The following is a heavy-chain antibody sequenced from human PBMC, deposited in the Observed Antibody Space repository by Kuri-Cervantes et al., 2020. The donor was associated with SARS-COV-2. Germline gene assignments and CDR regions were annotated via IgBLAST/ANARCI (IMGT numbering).Heavy chain of an antibody. Sequence: GGSLRLSCTGSGYSFTSYWISWVRQMPGKGLEWMGRINPSDSYTNYSPSFQGHVTISADKSISTAYLQWNSLTASDTAMYYCALTPLYGGTNRRIDYWGQGTLVTVSS. V-gene: IGHV5-10-1*01. J-gene: IGHJ4*02. D-gene: IGHD4-23*01. CDR1: GYSFTSYW. CDR3: ALTPLYGGTNRRIDY. CDR2: INPSDSYT.